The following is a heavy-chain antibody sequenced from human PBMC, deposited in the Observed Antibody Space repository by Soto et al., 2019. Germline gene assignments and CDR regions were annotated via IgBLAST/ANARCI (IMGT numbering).Heavy chain of an antibody. V-gene: IGHV3-21*01. CDR2: ISSRSTYI. CDR1: GFTFCKDS. D-gene: IGHD6-13*01. J-gene: IGHJ6*02. Sequence: PGGSLRLSCAASGFTFCKDSSNWVRQAPGKGVEWVSSISSRSTYIFYADSVKGRFTISRDNAKSSLYLQMNSLGAEDTGVYYCARPRLPAAGDYYYYYGMDVWGQGTTVTVSS. CDR3: ARPRLPAAGDYYYYYGMDV.